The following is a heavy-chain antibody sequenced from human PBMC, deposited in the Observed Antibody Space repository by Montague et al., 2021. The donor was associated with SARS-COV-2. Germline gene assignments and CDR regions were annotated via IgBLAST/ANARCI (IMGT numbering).Heavy chain of an antibody. CDR2: IYTTGSS. Sequence: SETLSLTCAVSAGSIRDYYWSWIRQPAGKGLEWIGRIYTTGSSDYSPSLQSRVTMSVDTSKNQVSLRLMSATAADTALYYCARGRSYLYWYFDLWGRGTLVTVSS. CDR3: ARGRSYLYWYFDL. V-gene: IGHV4-4*07. J-gene: IGHJ2*01. CDR1: AGSIRDYY.